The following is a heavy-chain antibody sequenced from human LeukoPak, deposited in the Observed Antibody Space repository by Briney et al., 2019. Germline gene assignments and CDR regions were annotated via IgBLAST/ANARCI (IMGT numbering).Heavy chain of an antibody. J-gene: IGHJ4*02. V-gene: IGHV4-39*02. Sequence: SETLSLTCTVSGGSISSSSYSWGWIRQPPGKGLEWIGSIYYSGSTYYNPSLKSRVTISVDTSKNQFSLKLSSVTAADTAVYYCARERKSYYFDYWGQGTLVTVSS. D-gene: IGHD1-26*01. CDR3: ARERKSYYFDY. CDR1: GGSISSSSYS. CDR2: IYYSGST.